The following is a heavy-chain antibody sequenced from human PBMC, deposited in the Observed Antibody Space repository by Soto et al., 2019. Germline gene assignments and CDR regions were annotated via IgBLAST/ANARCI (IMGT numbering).Heavy chain of an antibody. CDR2: ISNDGSNE. Sequence: SLRLYYAGSGFTFRWFGMNWFGQAPGKGLEWVARISNDGSNEYYVDSVKGRFTISRDNSKNTLYLQMDSLRAEDTAVYYCAKGEVSRIIPAGCDYWDIGTMVTVSS. J-gene: IGHJ4*01. CDR3: AKGEVSRIIPAGCDY. V-gene: IGHV3-30*18. CDR1: GFTFRWFG. D-gene: IGHD3-3*01.